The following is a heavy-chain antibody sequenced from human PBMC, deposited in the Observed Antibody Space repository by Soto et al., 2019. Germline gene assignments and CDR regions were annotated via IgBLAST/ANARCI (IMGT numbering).Heavy chain of an antibody. J-gene: IGHJ4*02. CDR2: IYNDGTYS. D-gene: IGHD3-10*01. CDR1: GFIFKMYW. CDR3: TTAPRHISTGTGVY. Sequence: GGSLRLSCAASGFIFKMYWMHWVRQSPGKGLVWISRIYNDGTYSDYADSVRGRFTISRDNVNDTLYLQMNNLRAEDSCLYYCTTAPRHISTGTGVYWGQGIQVTGS. V-gene: IGHV3-74*01.